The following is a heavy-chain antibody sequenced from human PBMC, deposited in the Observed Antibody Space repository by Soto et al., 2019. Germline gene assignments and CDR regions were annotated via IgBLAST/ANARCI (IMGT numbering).Heavy chain of an antibody. CDR2: LNSAGSRT. D-gene: IGHD6-13*01. CDR3: AASIAAGGGG. J-gene: IGHJ4*02. V-gene: IGHV3-74*01. Sequence: EVHLVESGGGLVQPGGSLRLSCAASGFPFSSYYMHWVRQAPGKGLVWVSRLNSAGSRTAYADSVKGRFTISRDNAKNTLYLQMNNLRAEDTAVYYCAASIAAGGGGWGQGTLVTVSS. CDR1: GFPFSSYY.